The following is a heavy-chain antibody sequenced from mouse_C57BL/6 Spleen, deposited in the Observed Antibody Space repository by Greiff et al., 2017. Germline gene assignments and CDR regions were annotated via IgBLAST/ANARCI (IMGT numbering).Heavy chain of an antibody. CDR3: ARWDYGMDY. J-gene: IGHJ4*01. Sequence: QVQLQQPGAELVKPGASVKLSCKASGYTFTSYWMHWVKQRPGRGLEWIGRIYPNSGGTKYNEKFKSKATLTVDKPSSTAYMQLSSLTSAGSAVYYGARWDYGMDYWGQGTSVTVSS. CDR2: IYPNSGGT. V-gene: IGHV1-72*01. CDR1: GYTFTSYW.